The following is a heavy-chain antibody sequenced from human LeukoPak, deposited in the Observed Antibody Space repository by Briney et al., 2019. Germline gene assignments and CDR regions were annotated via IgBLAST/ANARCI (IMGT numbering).Heavy chain of an antibody. CDR3: ARDYCSGGSCKRGDY. V-gene: IGHV3-30-3*01. CDR1: GFTFSGFA. J-gene: IGHJ4*02. CDR2: ISYDGSHK. Sequence: GTSLRVSCAASGFTFSGFAMHWVHQAPGNGLEYLAYISYDGSHKDHRDSVKGRFTISRDNSRSTLYLEMNSLRAEDTAVYYCARDYCSGGSCKRGDYWGQGTLVTVSS. D-gene: IGHD2-15*01.